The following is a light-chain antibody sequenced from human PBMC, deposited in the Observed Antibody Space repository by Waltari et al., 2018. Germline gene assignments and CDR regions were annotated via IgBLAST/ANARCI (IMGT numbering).Light chain of an antibody. CDR1: QGINSD. CDR3: QQSKIWPA. V-gene: IGKV3-15*01. J-gene: IGKJ1*01. CDR2: GAS. Sequence: EIGMTQPPPTLSVSPGEEAPLLCRASQGINSDLAWYQHNPGQAPRLLIYGASTRAAGVPARFSGSGSGTEFTLTISSLQSEDFGVYYCQQSKIWPAFGQGTKVEIK.